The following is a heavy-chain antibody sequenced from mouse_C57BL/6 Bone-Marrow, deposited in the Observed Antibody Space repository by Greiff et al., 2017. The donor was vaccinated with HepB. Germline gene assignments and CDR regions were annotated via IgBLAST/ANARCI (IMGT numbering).Heavy chain of an antibody. CDR1: GFTFNTYA. CDR2: IRSKSSNYAT. V-gene: IGHV10-3*01. D-gene: IGHD1-1*01. CDR3: VRENYYGSSRYYAMDY. Sequence: EVQRVESGGGLVQPKGSLKLSCAASGFTFNTYAMHWVRQAPGKGLEWVARIRSKSSNYATYYADSVKDRFTISRDDSQSMLYLQMNNLKTEDTAMYYCVRENYYGSSRYYAMDYWGQGTSVTVSS. J-gene: IGHJ4*01.